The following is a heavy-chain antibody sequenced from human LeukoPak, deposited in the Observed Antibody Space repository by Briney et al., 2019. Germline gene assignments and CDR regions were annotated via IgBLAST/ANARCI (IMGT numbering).Heavy chain of an antibody. V-gene: IGHV1-46*01. CDR2: INPSGGST. Sequence: RGESLKISCKGSGYTFTSYYMHWVRQAPRQGLEWMGIINPSGGSTSYAQKFQGRVTMTRDMSTSTVYMELSSLRSEDTAVYYCARDQTPATYYYDSSASSYMDVWGKGTTVTVSS. CDR3: ARDQTPATYYYDSSASSYMDV. CDR1: GYTFTSYY. J-gene: IGHJ6*03. D-gene: IGHD3-22*01.